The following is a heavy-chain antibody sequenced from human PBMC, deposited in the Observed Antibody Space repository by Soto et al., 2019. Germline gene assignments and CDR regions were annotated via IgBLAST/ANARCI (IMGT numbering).Heavy chain of an antibody. Sequence: GGSLRLSCAASGFTFSSYAMSWVRQAPGKGLEWVSAISGSGGSTYYADSVKGRFTISRDNSKNTLYLQMNSLRAEDTAVYYCAKDAYYYGSGSGPNWFDPWGQGTLVTVSS. CDR3: AKDAYYYGSGSGPNWFDP. CDR2: ISGSGGST. D-gene: IGHD3-10*01. CDR1: GFTFSSYA. J-gene: IGHJ5*02. V-gene: IGHV3-23*01.